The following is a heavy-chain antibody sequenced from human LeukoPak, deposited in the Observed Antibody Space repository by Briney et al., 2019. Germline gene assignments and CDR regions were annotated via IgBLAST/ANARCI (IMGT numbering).Heavy chain of an antibody. Sequence: PSETLSLTCTVSGGSIRSYWSWIRQPAGKGLEWIGRIYGSGTSNYNPSLKSRVTISIDISKNQFSLRVTSLTAADSAVYFCAREGSRRLYMDVWGRGTTIVVSS. CDR3: AREGSRRLYMDV. J-gene: IGHJ6*03. CDR2: IYGSGTS. D-gene: IGHD2-15*01. V-gene: IGHV4-4*07. CDR1: GGSIRSY.